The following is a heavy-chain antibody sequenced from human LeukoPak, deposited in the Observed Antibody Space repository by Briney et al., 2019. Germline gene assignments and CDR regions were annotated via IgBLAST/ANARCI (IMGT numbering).Heavy chain of an antibody. CDR2: ITGGGGGT. Sequence: GGSLRLSCAGSGFTFNNYAMSWVRQAPGKGLEWVSAITGGGGGTYYADSVKGRFTISRDNSKNTLYLQMNSLRAEDTAVYYCANRLSSGPNSYFDYWGQGTLVTVSS. J-gene: IGHJ4*02. D-gene: IGHD2-15*01. CDR3: ANRLSSGPNSYFDY. V-gene: IGHV3-23*01. CDR1: GFTFNNYA.